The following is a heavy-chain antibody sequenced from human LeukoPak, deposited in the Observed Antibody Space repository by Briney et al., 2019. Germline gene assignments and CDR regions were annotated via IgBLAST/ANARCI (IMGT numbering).Heavy chain of an antibody. CDR1: GYTFTSYG. J-gene: IGHJ6*02. CDR2: ISAYNGNT. CDR3: ARDRPIAVADYYYGMDV. Sequence: ASVKVSCKASGYTFTSYGISWARQAPGQGLEWMGWISAYNGNTNYAQKLQGRVTMTTDTSTSTAYMELRSLRSDDTAVYYCARDRPIAVADYYYGMDVWGQGTTVTVSS. D-gene: IGHD6-19*01. V-gene: IGHV1-18*01.